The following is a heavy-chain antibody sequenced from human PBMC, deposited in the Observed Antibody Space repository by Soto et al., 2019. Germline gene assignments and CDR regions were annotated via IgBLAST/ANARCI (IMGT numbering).Heavy chain of an antibody. CDR1: GYTFTRYY. V-gene: IGHV1-2*04. Sequence: GASVKVSCKASGYTFTRYYLHWVRQAPGQGLEWMGWINPMSGGTNYAQKLQGWVTMTRDTSTSTAYMELSRLRSDDTAVYYCARDRSITGTTIFDYWGQGTPVTVSS. CDR3: ARDRSITGTTIFDY. J-gene: IGHJ4*02. D-gene: IGHD1-7*01. CDR2: INPMSGGT.